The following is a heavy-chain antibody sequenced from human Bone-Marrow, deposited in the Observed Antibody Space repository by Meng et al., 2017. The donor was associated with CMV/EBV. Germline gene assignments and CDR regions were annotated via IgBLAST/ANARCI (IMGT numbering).Heavy chain of an antibody. Sequence: GESLKISCAASGFTFSSYSMNWVRQAPGKGLEWVSYISSSSSYIYYADSVKGRFTISRDNAKNSLYLQMNSLRAEDTAVYYCARDLKGSEINRQFYYYYYGMDVWGQGTTVTVSS. CDR3: ARDLKGSEINRQFYYYYYGMDV. D-gene: IGHD3-10*01. CDR2: ISSSSSYI. J-gene: IGHJ6*02. V-gene: IGHV3-21*05. CDR1: GFTFSSYS.